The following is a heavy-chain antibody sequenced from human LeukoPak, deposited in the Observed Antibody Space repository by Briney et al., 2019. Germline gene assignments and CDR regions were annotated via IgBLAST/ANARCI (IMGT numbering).Heavy chain of an antibody. CDR2: IHSGGST. V-gene: IGHV3-53*01. Sequence: PGGSLRLSCAASGFIVSSNYMSWVRQAPGKGLEWVSVIHSGGSTYYADSVKGRFTISRDNSKNTLYLQMNSLRAGDTAMYYCARARDYGDYEYWGQGTLVTVSS. J-gene: IGHJ4*02. CDR1: GFIVSSNY. CDR3: ARARDYGDYEY. D-gene: IGHD4-17*01.